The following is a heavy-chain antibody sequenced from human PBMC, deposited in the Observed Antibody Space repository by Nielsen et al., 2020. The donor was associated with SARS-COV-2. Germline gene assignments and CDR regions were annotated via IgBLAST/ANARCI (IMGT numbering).Heavy chain of an antibody. CDR3: ARVQYNWNYVGAFDI. J-gene: IGHJ3*02. D-gene: IGHD1-7*01. CDR1: GFTFSSYW. Sequence: GGSLRLSCAASGFTFSSYWMSWVRQAPEKGLEWVANIKQDGSEKYYVDSVKGRFTISRDNAKNSLYLQMNSLRAEDTAVYYCARVQYNWNYVGAFDIWGQGTMVTVSS. V-gene: IGHV3-7*01. CDR2: IKQDGSEK.